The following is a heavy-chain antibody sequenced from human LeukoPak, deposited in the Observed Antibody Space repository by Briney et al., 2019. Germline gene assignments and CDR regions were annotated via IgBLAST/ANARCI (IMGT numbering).Heavy chain of an antibody. Sequence: ASVKVSCKASGYTFTSYGISWVRQDPGQGLEWMRWISAYNGNTNYAQKLQGRVTMTTDTSTSTAYMELRSLRSDDTAVYYCARTSKYDSSGYEVDYWGQGTLVTVSS. CDR1: GYTFTSYG. V-gene: IGHV1-18*01. J-gene: IGHJ4*02. CDR3: ARTSKYDSSGYEVDY. CDR2: ISAYNGNT. D-gene: IGHD3-22*01.